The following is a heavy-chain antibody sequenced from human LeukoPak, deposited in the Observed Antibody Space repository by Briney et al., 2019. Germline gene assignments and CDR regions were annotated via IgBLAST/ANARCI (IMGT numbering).Heavy chain of an antibody. D-gene: IGHD6-19*01. Sequence: SSETLSLTCAVSGGSISSYYWSWIRQPPGKGLEWIGYIYYSGSTNYNPSLKSRVTISVDTSKNQFSLKLSSVTAADTAVYYCARAYSYSSGWFDYWGQGTLVTVSS. CDR3: ARAYSYSSGWFDY. J-gene: IGHJ4*02. V-gene: IGHV4-59*01. CDR1: GGSISSYY. CDR2: IYYSGST.